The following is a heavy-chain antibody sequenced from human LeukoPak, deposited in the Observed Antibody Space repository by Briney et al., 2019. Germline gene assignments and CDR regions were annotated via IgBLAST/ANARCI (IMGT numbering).Heavy chain of an antibody. Sequence: ASVKVSCKVSGYTLTELSMHWVRQAPGKWLEWMGGFDPEDGETIYAQKFQGRVTLTEDTSTDTAYMELSSLSSADTAMYYCALNAYCSSNSCWGNYYYYYMDFWGKGTTVTVSS. CDR3: ALNAYCSSNSCWGNYYYYYMDF. D-gene: IGHD2-2*01. CDR1: GYTLTELS. V-gene: IGHV1-24*01. CDR2: FDPEDGET. J-gene: IGHJ6*03.